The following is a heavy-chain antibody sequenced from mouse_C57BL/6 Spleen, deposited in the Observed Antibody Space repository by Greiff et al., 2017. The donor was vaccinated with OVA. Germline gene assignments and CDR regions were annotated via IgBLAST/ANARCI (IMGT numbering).Heavy chain of an antibody. V-gene: IGHV5-4*01. Sequence: DVMLVESGGGLVKPGGSLKLSCAASGFTFSSYAMSWVRQTPEKRLEWVATISDGGSYTYYPDNVKGRFTISRDNAKNNLYLQMSHLKSEDTAMYYCARDLYDYDGGFAYWGQGTLVTVSA. CDR1: GFTFSSYA. CDR3: ARDLYDYDGGFAY. CDR2: ISDGGSYT. J-gene: IGHJ3*01. D-gene: IGHD2-4*01.